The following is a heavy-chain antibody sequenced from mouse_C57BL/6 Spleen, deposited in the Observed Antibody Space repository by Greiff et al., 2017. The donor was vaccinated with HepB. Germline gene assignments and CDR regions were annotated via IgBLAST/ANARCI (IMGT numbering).Heavy chain of an antibody. J-gene: IGHJ3*01. D-gene: IGHD4-1*01. V-gene: IGHV1-22*01. CDR1: GYTFTDYN. Sequence: EVQLQQSGPELVKPGASVKMSCKASGYTFTDYNMHWVKQSHGKSLEWIGYINPNNGGTSYNQKFKGKATLTVNKSSSTAYMELRSLTSEDSAVYYCARGGVTGTGWFAYWGQGTLVTVSA. CDR3: ARGGVTGTGWFAY. CDR2: INPNNGGT.